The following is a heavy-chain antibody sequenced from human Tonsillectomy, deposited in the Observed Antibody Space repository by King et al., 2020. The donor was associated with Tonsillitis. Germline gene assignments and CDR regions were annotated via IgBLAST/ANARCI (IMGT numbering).Heavy chain of an antibody. Sequence: VQLQESGPGLVKPSETLSLTCAVSGFSINSGYYWGWIRQPPGKGLEWIGSIYHSGSTYYNPSLKSRVTISVDTSKNQLSLKLSSVTAADTAVYYCARDGGDNSGYFLGRTLYYLDYWGQGTLVTVSS. CDR2: IYHSGST. D-gene: IGHD3-22*01. CDR3: ARDGGDNSGYFLGRTLYYLDY. CDR1: GFSINSGYY. V-gene: IGHV4-38-2*02. J-gene: IGHJ4*02.